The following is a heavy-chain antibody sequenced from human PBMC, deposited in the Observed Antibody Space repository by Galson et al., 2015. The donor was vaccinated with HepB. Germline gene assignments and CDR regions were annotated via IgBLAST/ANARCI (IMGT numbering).Heavy chain of an antibody. V-gene: IGHV3-23*01. Sequence: SLRLSCAASGFPFSTYTMSWVRQAPGKGLEWVSAISGSGGTTYYADSVRGQFTISRDNTKRTLYLQMNRLRGEDTALYYCAKDRNSTSPGTYGMDVWGQGTTVTVFS. D-gene: IGHD6-6*01. J-gene: IGHJ6*02. CDR1: GFPFSTYT. CDR2: ISGSGGTT. CDR3: AKDRNSTSPGTYGMDV.